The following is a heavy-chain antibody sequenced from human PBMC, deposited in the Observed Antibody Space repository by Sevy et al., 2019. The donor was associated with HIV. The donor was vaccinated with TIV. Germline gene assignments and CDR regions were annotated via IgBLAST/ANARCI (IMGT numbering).Heavy chain of an antibody. D-gene: IGHD6-13*01. CDR1: GYSISSGYY. CDR2: IYHSGST. V-gene: IGHV4-38-2*01. J-gene: IGHJ5*02. CDR3: ARQGHLPEQLALYTKWFDP. Sequence: SKTLSLTCAVSGYSISSGYYWGWIRQPPGKGLEWIGSIYHSGSTYYNPSLKSRVTISVDTSKNQFSLKLSSVTAADTAVYYCARQGHLPEQLALYTKWFDPWGQGTLVTVSS.